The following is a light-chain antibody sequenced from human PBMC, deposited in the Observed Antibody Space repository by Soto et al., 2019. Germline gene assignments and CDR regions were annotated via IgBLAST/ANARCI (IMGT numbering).Light chain of an antibody. CDR1: SSNIGSTYD. Sequence: VLTQPPSVSGAPGQRVTISCTGSSSNIGSTYDVQWYQQLPGTAPKLLIHGNTDRPSGVPDRFSGSKSGTSASLAITGLQADDEADYYCQSYDDSLSVHYVFGTGNMVTVL. V-gene: IGLV1-40*01. J-gene: IGLJ1*01. CDR3: QSYDDSLSVHYV. CDR2: GNT.